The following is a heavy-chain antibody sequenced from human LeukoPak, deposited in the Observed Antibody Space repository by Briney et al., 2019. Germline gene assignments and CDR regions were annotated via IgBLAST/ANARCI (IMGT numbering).Heavy chain of an antibody. Sequence: GGSLRLSCAASGLTVSSNYMSWVRQAPGKGLEWVSVIYSGGSTYYADSVKGRFTISRDNSKNTLYLQMNSLRAEDTAVYYCARDRIEMSYYDFWSGYSSHYYYGMDVWGQGTTVTVSS. V-gene: IGHV3-53*01. CDR1: GLTVSSNY. J-gene: IGHJ6*02. CDR2: IYSGGST. CDR3: ARDRIEMSYYDFWSGYSSHYYYGMDV. D-gene: IGHD3-3*01.